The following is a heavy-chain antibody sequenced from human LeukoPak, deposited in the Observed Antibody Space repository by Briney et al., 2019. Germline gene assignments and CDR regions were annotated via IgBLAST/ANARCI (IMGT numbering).Heavy chain of an antibody. CDR3: ARRYSSSLAWFDP. CDR2: IYYSGST. J-gene: IGHJ5*02. Sequence: SETLSLTCTVSGGSISNYYWSWIRQPPGKGLEWIGYIYYSGSTNYNPSLKSRVTISVDTSKNQFSLKLSSVTAADTAVYYCARRYSSSLAWFDPWGQGILVTVSS. D-gene: IGHD6-13*01. V-gene: IGHV4-59*01. CDR1: GGSISNYY.